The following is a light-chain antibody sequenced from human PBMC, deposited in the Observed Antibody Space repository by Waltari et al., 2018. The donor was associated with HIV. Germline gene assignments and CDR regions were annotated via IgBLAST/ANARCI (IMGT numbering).Light chain of an antibody. V-gene: IGKV4-1*01. CDR3: HQYYHAPQT. CDR1: ASVFYSSNNKSY. CDR2: WAS. Sequence: SVVIYSPDPLPVSLGERATITCQSSASVFYSSNNKSYLAWYQHKPRQQPKFLVYWASTRASGVPDRFRGSGSATDFTLTISSLQAEDVSVYYCHQYYHAPQTFGQGTKVEI. J-gene: IGKJ1*01.